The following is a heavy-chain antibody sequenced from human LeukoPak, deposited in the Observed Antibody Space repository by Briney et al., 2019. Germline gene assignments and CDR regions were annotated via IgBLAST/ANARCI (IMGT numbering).Heavy chain of an antibody. CDR1: GFTFRSYA. CDR2: ISYDGSNK. D-gene: IGHD3-10*01. V-gene: IGHV3-30*04. CDR3: ARDYEPDYYGSGFSYYFDY. J-gene: IGHJ4*02. Sequence: GGSLRLSCAASGFTFRSYAMHWVRQAPGKGLEWVAVISYDGSNKYYADSVKGRFTISRDNSKNTLYLQMNSLRAEDTAVYYCARDYEPDYYGSGFSYYFDYWGQGTLVTVSS.